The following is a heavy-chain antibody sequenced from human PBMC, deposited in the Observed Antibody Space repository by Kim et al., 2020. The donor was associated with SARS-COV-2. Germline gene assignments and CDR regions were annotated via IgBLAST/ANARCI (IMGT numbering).Heavy chain of an antibody. CDR3: ATGNNWSFDY. J-gene: IGHJ4*02. CDR1: GLAFSSYW. CDR2: IKGEGSAT. D-gene: IGHD1-1*01. V-gene: IGHV3-74*01. Sequence: GGSLRLSCAASGLAFSSYWMFWVRQPPGKGLLWVSHIKGEGSATVYADSVKGRFTVSRDNAKNTLYLQLSTLRAEDTAVYYCATGNNWSFDYWGPGTLVTVSS.